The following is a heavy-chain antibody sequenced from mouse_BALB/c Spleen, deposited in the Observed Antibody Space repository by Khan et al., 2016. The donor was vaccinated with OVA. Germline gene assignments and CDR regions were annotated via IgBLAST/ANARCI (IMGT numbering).Heavy chain of an antibody. J-gene: IGHJ2*01. CDR2: ISYIGVT. D-gene: IGHD1-1*01. CDR3: ARGNYYGYYFDY. V-gene: IGHV3-2*02. Sequence: EVQLQESGPGLVKPSQSLSLTCTVTGYSITSGYAWNWIRQFPGNKLEWMGYISYIGVTSYTPSLKSRISITRDTSKNQFFLQLNSVTTEDTATYYCARGNYYGYYFDYWGQGTTLTVSS. CDR1: GYSITSGYA.